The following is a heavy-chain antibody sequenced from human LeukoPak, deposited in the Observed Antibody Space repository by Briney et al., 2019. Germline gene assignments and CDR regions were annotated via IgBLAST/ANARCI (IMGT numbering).Heavy chain of an antibody. V-gene: IGHV3-21*01. CDR2: ISSSATYF. Sequence: GGSLRLSCVASGLTFSRCSMNWVRQAPGKGLEWVSFISSSATYFSYADSVKGRFTISRDNAKNTLYLQMNSLRAEDTAVYYCARRSEFDYWGQGTLVTVSS. J-gene: IGHJ4*02. CDR1: GLTFSRCS. CDR3: ARRSEFDY.